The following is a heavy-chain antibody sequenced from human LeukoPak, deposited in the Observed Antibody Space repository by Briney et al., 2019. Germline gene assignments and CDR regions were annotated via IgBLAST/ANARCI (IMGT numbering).Heavy chain of an antibody. V-gene: IGHV4-4*02. CDR3: AKSSGWYRIFDY. D-gene: IGHD6-19*01. J-gene: IGHJ4*02. CDR2: IYHSGST. Sequence: SETLSLTCTVSGGSISSSNWWSWVRQPPGKGLEWIGEIYHSGSTNYNPSLKSRVTISVDKSKNQFSLKLSSVTAADTAVYYCAKSSGWYRIFDYWGQGTLVTVSS. CDR1: GGSISSSNW.